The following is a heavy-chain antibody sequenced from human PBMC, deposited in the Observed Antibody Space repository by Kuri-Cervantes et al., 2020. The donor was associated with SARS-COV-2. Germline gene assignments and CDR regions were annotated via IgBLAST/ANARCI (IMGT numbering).Heavy chain of an antibody. CDR2: ISGSGGST. CDR1: GFTFSSYA. D-gene: IGHD6-13*01. CDR3: ARYGFGYSTFYGMDV. V-gene: IGHV3-23*01. J-gene: IGHJ6*02. Sequence: GESLKISCAASGFTFSSYAMSWVRQAPGKGLEWVSAISGSGGSTYNADSVKGRFTISRDNAKNSLYLQMNSLRDEDTAVYYCARYGFGYSTFYGMDVWGQGTTVTVSS.